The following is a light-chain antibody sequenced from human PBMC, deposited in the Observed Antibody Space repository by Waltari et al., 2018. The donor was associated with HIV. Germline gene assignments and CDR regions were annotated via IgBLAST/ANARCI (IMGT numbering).Light chain of an antibody. CDR3: AAWDDSLNGV. J-gene: IGLJ1*01. CDR2: SNN. V-gene: IGLV1-44*01. CDR1: SSNIGRNT. Sequence: QSVLTQPPSASGTPGQRVTISCSGGSSNIGRNTVNWYQQLPGSAPKLLIYSNNQRPSGVPDRFSGSKSGTSASLAISGLQSEDEADYYCAAWDDSLNGVFGTGTKVTVL.